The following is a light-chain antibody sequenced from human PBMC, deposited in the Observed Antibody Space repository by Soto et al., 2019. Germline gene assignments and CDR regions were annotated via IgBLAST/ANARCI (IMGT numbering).Light chain of an antibody. Sequence: DIVLTQSPGTLSLSPGERASLSCRASQTVSSVHLAWYQHKPGQAPRLLIYGASRRATGVPDRFSGSGSGTDFTLTISRLEPEDFAVYYCQQYDNSLWTFGQGTKVEVK. CDR1: QTVSSVH. CDR3: QQYDNSLWT. CDR2: GAS. J-gene: IGKJ1*01. V-gene: IGKV3-20*01.